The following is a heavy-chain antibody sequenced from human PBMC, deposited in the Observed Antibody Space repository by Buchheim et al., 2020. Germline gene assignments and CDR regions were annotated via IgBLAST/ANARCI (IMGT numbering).Heavy chain of an antibody. D-gene: IGHD2-21*01. CDR2: ITGNDGKT. V-gene: IGHV3-23*01. CDR1: GFTFSNYA. J-gene: IGHJ4*02. CDR3: EKGRLIDSSARGIEY. Sequence: EVQLLESGGGLVQPGGSLRLSCAASGFTFSNYAMTWVRQAPGKGLEWVSVITGNDGKTYYADSVKGRFTISRDNSKNTLYLQMNSLRAEDSAVYYCEKGRLIDSSARGIEYWGQGTL.